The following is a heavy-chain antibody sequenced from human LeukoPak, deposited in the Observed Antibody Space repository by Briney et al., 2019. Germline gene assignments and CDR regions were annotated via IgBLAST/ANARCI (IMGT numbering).Heavy chain of an antibody. D-gene: IGHD3-22*01. CDR1: GYSISSGYY. J-gene: IGHJ3*02. CDR3: ARVSYDSSGYYYHLDAFDI. CDR2: IYHSGST. V-gene: IGHV4-38-2*02. Sequence: SETLSLTCTVSGYSISSGYYWGWIRQPPGKGLEWIGSIYHSGSTYYNPSLKSRVTISVDTSKNQFSLKLSSVTAADTAVYYCARVSYDSSGYYYHLDAFDIWGQGTMVTVSS.